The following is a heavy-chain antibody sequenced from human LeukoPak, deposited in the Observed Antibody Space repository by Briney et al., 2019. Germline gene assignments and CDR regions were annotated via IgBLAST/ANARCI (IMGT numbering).Heavy chain of an antibody. D-gene: IGHD4-23*01. Sequence: GGSLRLSCAASGFTFSTPWMTWVRQAPGKGLEWVASINGDGSEIHYVDSVKGRFTISRDNAKDSLFLQMSSLRAEDTAVYYCARGGVSVGGNFDYWGQGTLVTVSS. J-gene: IGHJ4*02. V-gene: IGHV3-7*01. CDR3: ARGGVSVGGNFDY. CDR1: GFTFSTPW. CDR2: INGDGSEI.